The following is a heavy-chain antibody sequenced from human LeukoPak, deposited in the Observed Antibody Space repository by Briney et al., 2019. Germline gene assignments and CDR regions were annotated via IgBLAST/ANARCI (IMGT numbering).Heavy chain of an antibody. CDR3: ARVGPPDYDFWSGYSPVMYYFDY. J-gene: IGHJ4*02. D-gene: IGHD3-3*01. Sequence: YHPSLHGRVTISVDTSNNQFSLKLSSVTAADTAVYYCARVGPPDYDFWSGYSPVMYYFDYWGQGTLVTVSS. V-gene: IGHV4-31*02.